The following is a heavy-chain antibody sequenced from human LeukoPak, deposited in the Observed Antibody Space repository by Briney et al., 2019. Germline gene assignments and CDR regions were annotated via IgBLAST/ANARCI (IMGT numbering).Heavy chain of an antibody. CDR1: GYSFTSYW. D-gene: IGHD6-19*01. CDR3: ARGFPGIAVAGTFDY. Sequence: GEPLKISCKGSGYSFTSYWIGWVRQMPGKGLEWMGIIYPGDSDTRYSPSFQGQVTISADKSISTAYLQWSSLKASDTAMYYCARGFPGIAVAGTFDYWGQGTLVTVSS. J-gene: IGHJ4*02. CDR2: IYPGDSDT. V-gene: IGHV5-51*01.